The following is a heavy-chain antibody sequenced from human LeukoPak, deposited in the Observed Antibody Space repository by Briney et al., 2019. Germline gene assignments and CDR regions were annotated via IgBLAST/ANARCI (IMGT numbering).Heavy chain of an antibody. CDR1: GYTFTSYY. V-gene: IGHV1-46*01. Sequence: GASVKVSRKASGYTFTSYYMHWVRQAPGQGLEWMGIINPSGGSTSYAQKFQGRVTMTRDTSTSTVYMELSSLRSEDTAVYYCASEGDGYNYFDYWGQGTLVTVSS. J-gene: IGHJ4*02. CDR3: ASEGDGYNYFDY. CDR2: INPSGGST. D-gene: IGHD5-24*01.